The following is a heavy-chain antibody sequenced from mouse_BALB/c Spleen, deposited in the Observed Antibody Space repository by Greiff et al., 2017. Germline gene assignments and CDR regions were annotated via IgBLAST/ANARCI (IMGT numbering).Heavy chain of an antibody. Sequence: EVQLQQSGTVLARPGASVKMSCKASGYTFTSYWMHWVKQRPGQGLEWIGAIYPGNSDTSYNQKFKGKAKLTAVTSTSTAYMELSSLTNEDSAVYYCTRGYGSSYVDYWGQGTTLTVSS. D-gene: IGHD1-1*01. CDR2: IYPGNSDT. CDR1: GYTFTSYW. J-gene: IGHJ2*01. V-gene: IGHV1-5*01. CDR3: TRGYGSSYVDY.